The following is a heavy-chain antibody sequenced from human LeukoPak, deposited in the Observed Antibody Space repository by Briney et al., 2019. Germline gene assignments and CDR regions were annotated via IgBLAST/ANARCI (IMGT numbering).Heavy chain of an antibody. V-gene: IGHV3-66*01. J-gene: IGHJ6*02. CDR1: GFTVSSNY. Sequence: GGSLRLSCAASGFTVSSNYMSWVRQAPGKGLEWVSVIYNGGSTYYADSVKGRFTISRDNSKNTLYLQMNSLRAEDTAVYYCARVDRGQDYYYYYGMDVWGQGTTVTVSS. CDR2: IYNGGST. D-gene: IGHD3-10*01. CDR3: ARVDRGQDYYYYYGMDV.